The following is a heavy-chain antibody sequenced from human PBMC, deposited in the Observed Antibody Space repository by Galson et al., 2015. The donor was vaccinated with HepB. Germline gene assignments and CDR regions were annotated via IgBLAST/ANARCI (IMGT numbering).Heavy chain of an antibody. J-gene: IGHJ5*02. CDR1: GYTFTSYA. CDR2: TNAGNGNT. Sequence: SVKVSCKASGYTFTSYAMHWVRQAPGQRLEWMGWTNAGNGNTKYSQKFQGRVTITRDTSASTAYMELSSLRSEDTAVYYCARAGGEAARPLWFDPWGQGTLVTVSS. D-gene: IGHD6-6*01. CDR3: ARAGGEAARPLWFDP. V-gene: IGHV1-3*01.